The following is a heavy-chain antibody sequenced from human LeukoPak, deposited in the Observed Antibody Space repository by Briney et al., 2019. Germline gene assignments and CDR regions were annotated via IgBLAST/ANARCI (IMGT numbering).Heavy chain of an antibody. CDR1: GGSISSYY. J-gene: IGHJ4*02. CDR3: ARGIHHYGSGSYSSSFDY. CDR2: IYTSGST. Sequence: PSETLSLTCTVSGGSISSYYWSWIRQPAGKGLEWIGRIYTSGSTNYNPSLKSRVTMSVDTSKNQFSLKLSPVTAADTAVYYCARGIHHYGSGSYSSSFDYWGQGTLVTVSS. V-gene: IGHV4-4*07. D-gene: IGHD3-10*01.